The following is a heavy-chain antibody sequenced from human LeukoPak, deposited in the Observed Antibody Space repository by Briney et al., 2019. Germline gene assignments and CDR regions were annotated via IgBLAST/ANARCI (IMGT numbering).Heavy chain of an antibody. D-gene: IGHD6-13*01. J-gene: IGHJ6*02. CDR2: IIPILGIA. V-gene: IGHV1-69*04. CDR1: GGTFSSYA. Sequence: ASVKVSCKASGGTFSSYAISWVRQAPGQGLEWMGRIIPILGIANYAQKFQGRVTITADKSTSTAYMELSSLRSEDTAVYYCARGPALGSSGSNYYYYGMDVWGQGTTVTVSS. CDR3: ARGPALGSSGSNYYYYGMDV.